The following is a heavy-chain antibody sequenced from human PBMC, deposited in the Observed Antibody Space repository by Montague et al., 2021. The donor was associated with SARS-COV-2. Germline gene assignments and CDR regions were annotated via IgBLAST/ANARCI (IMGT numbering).Heavy chain of an antibody. CDR1: GGSISSSSYY. V-gene: IGHV4-39*07. J-gene: IGHJ6*02. D-gene: IGHD6-13*01. CDR3: ARVGRQQLVRLSGMDV. Sequence: SETLSLTCTVSGGSISSSSYYWGWIRQPPGKGLEWIGRIYCSGSTYYNPSLKSRVTISVDTSKNQFSLKLSSVTAADTAVYYCARVGRQQLVRLSGMDVWGQGTTVTVSS. CDR2: IYCSGST.